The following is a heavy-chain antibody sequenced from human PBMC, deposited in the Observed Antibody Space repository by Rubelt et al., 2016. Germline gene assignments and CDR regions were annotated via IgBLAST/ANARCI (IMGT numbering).Heavy chain of an antibody. D-gene: IGHD3-22*01. CDR1: GFTFSSYA. Sequence: EIQLVQSGGRLVQPGGSLRLSCAASGFTFSSYAMSWVRQAPGKGLAWVSGVSARGYSTYYADSGKGRFTIPCDSSQEPLYLQMSILTTAYTAVYYCPTRTMVLVHPDYWGLGTLVAVSS. V-gene: IGHV3-23*04. CDR3: PTRTMVLVHPDY. J-gene: IGHJ4*02. CDR2: VSARGYST.